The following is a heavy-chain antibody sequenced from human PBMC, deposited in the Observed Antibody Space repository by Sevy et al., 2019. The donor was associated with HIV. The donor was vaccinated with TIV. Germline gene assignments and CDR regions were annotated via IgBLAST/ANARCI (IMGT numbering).Heavy chain of an antibody. CDR3: ATNGLRNWNYLDY. Sequence: ASVKVSCKVSGYTLTELSMHWVRQAPGKGLEWMGGFDPEDGETIYAQKFQGRVTMTEDTSTDTAYMELSSLGSEDTAVYYCATNGLRNWNYLDYWGQGTLVTVSS. D-gene: IGHD1-1*01. CDR1: GYTLTELS. V-gene: IGHV1-24*01. CDR2: FDPEDGET. J-gene: IGHJ4*02.